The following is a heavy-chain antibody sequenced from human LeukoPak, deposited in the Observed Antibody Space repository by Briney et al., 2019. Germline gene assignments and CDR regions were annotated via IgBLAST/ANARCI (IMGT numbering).Heavy chain of an antibody. Sequence: GGSLRLSCAASGFIFSNYYMHWVRQAPGKGLEWVGRTRNKANSYTTEYAASVKGRFTISRDDSKNSLYLQMNSLKTEDTAVYYCARDVTYYDFWSGYYFDYWGQGTLVTVSS. J-gene: IGHJ4*02. D-gene: IGHD3-3*01. V-gene: IGHV3-72*01. CDR2: TRNKANSYTT. CDR1: GFIFSNYY. CDR3: ARDVTYYDFWSGYYFDY.